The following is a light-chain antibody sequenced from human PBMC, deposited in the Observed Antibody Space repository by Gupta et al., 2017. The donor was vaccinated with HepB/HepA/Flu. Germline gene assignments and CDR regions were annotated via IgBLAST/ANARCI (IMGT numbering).Light chain of an antibody. V-gene: IGKV3-15*01. CDR3: QQEDSWPLT. CDR2: GAS. Sequence: EIVMTQSPATLSVSPGDRAALSCRASQTIGTKLAWYQQKPGQAPRLLIHGASSRATGFPARFSGSGSGTEFTLTISGLQSEDFAVYYCQQEDSWPLTFGGGTKVDIK. J-gene: IGKJ4*01. CDR1: QTIGTK.